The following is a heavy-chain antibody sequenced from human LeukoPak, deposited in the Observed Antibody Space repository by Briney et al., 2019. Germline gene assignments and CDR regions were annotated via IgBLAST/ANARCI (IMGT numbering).Heavy chain of an antibody. V-gene: IGHV3-23*01. CDR3: AKRGIVIRAVIIIGFHKEAYYFDY. D-gene: IGHD3-10*01. Sequence: GGSLRLSCAASGFTFSSYAMSWVRQAPGKGLEWVSAISGSGGSTYYADSVKGRFIISRDTCKNTVYLQMNRLRVEDTAVYFCAKRGIVIRAVIIIGFHKEAYYFDYWGQGILVTVSS. CDR1: GFTFSSYA. J-gene: IGHJ4*02. CDR2: ISGSGGST.